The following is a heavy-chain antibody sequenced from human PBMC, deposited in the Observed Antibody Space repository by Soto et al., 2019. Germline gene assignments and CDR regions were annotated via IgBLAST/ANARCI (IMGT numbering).Heavy chain of an antibody. Sequence: QVQLVQSGAEVKKPGSSVKVSCKASGGTFRTSAFSWVRQAPGQGLEWVGGIMPVFRRPKYAQNFQDRVTMTADESTSTAYMELNSLRSDDTAVYYCARDKDRLQLCGNYYFILDVWGQGTAVTVSS. CDR2: IMPVFRRP. J-gene: IGHJ6*02. CDR1: GGTFRTSA. V-gene: IGHV1-69*12. CDR3: ARDKDRLQLCGNYYFILDV. D-gene: IGHD3-16*01.